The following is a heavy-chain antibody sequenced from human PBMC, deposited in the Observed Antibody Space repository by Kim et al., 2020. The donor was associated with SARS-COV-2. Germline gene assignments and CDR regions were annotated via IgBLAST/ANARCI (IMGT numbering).Heavy chain of an antibody. D-gene: IGHD6-25*01. CDR3: ARAVSSAWTLRDWFDP. J-gene: IGHJ5*02. V-gene: IGHV4-4*02. CDR1: GVSISSSNW. CDR2: ISHSGST. Sequence: SETLSLTCAVSGVSISSSNWWSWVRQPPGKGLEWIGEISHSGSTEYNPSLESRVTISVDKSKNQFSLKLNSLTAADTAVYYCARAVSSAWTLRDWFDPWG.